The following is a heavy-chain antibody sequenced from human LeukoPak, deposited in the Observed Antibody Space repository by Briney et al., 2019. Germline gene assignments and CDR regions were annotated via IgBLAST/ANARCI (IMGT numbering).Heavy chain of an antibody. V-gene: IGHV3-21*04. CDR1: GFTFRSYS. CDR2: ISTGSSYI. CDR3: AKNRGLPL. Sequence: GGSLRLSCAASGFTFRSYSMNWVRQAPGKGLERVSSISTGSSYIYYADSVKGRFTISRDNSKNTLYLQMNSLRAEDTAVYYCAKNRGLPLWGQGTLVTVSS. J-gene: IGHJ4*02.